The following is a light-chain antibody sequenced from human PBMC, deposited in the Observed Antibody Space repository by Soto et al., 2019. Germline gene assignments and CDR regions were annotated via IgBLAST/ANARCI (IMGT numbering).Light chain of an antibody. CDR3: QQYSIWRT. CDR2: XAS. Sequence: EIVLTQSPATLSLSPGERSTLSCRASQRVXSYFVWYEQQPGQAPRVLIYXASSRATGIPARFSGSGSGTEFTITISSLQSEYVEVYYCQQYSIWRTFGQGTKVDIK. CDR1: QRVXSY. V-gene: IGKV3-11*01. J-gene: IGKJ1*01.